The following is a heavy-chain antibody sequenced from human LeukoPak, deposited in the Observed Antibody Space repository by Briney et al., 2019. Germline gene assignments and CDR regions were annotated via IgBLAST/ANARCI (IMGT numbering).Heavy chain of an antibody. CDR3: AKANSSGWWEGYYFDY. CDR1: GFTFNIYS. J-gene: IGHJ4*02. CDR2: ISYDGSNQ. Sequence: GGSLRLSCAASGFTFNIYSFHWVRQAPGKGLEWVTVISYDGSNQYFADSVKGRFTVSRDNSKNTLYLQMNSLRAEDTAVYYCAKANSSGWWEGYYFDYWGQGTLVTVSS. D-gene: IGHD6-19*01. V-gene: IGHV3-30*07.